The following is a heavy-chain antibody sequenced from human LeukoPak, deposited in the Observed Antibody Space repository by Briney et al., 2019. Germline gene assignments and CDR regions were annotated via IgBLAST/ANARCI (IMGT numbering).Heavy chain of an antibody. CDR1: GYTFTSYG. Sequence: GASVKVSCKASGYTFTSYGISWVRQAPGQGLEWMGRIIPIFGTANYAQKFQGRVTITTDESTSTAYMELSSLRSEDTAVYYCARDLGIVGATTSYYYYMDVWGKGTTVTVSS. D-gene: IGHD1-26*01. J-gene: IGHJ6*03. CDR2: IIPIFGTA. CDR3: ARDLGIVGATTSYYYYMDV. V-gene: IGHV1-69*05.